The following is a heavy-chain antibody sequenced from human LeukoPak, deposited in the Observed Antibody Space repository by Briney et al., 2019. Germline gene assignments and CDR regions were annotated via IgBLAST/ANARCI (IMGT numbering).Heavy chain of an antibody. V-gene: IGHV3-23*01. D-gene: IGHD3-22*01. CDR2: ISNDGGGT. CDR1: GFTFKNYG. J-gene: IGHJ5*02. CDR3: AKGSSGYFADL. Sequence: GGSLRLSCAASGFTFKNYGLIWVRQTPGKGLEWVAAISNDGGGTMYAAFVEGRFTISRDNSKSTLFLQMNSLRAEDTALYYCAKGSSGYFADLWGQGTLVTVSS.